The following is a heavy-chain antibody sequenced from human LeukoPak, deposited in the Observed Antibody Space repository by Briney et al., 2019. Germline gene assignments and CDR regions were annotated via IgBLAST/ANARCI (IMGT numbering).Heavy chain of an antibody. CDR1: GYTFTGYY. CDR3: ASDFQGDMIADYGMDV. V-gene: IGHV1-2*02. CDR2: INPNSGGT. Sequence: ASVKVSCKASGYTFTGYYMHWVRQAPGQGLEWMGWINPNSGGTNYAQKFQGRVTMTRDTSISTAYMELSRLRSDDTAVYYCASDFQGDMIADYGMDVWGQGTTVTVSS. D-gene: IGHD3-22*01. J-gene: IGHJ6*02.